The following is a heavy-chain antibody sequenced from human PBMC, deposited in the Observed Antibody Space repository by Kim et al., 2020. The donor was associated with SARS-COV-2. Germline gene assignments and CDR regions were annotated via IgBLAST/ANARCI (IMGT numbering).Heavy chain of an antibody. Sequence: SPSLKSRLTITKDTSNNQVVLTMTNMDPVDTATYYCAHSPAYSSSWYFDYWGQGTLVTVSS. CDR3: AHSPAYSSSWYFDY. D-gene: IGHD6-13*01. J-gene: IGHJ4*02. V-gene: IGHV2-5*01.